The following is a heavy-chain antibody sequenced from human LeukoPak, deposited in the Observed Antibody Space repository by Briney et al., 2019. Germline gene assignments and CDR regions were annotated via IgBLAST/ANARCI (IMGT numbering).Heavy chain of an antibody. CDR2: IRYDGSAK. Sequence: GGSLRLSCAASGFTFSTYGMYWVRQAPGKGLEWVAFIRYDGSAKYYADSVKGRFTISRDNSKNTLYLQMNSLRAEDTAVYYCARDGLNYYYSYYMDVWGKGTTVTVSS. J-gene: IGHJ6*03. CDR1: GFTFSTYG. V-gene: IGHV3-30*02. CDR3: ARDGLNYYYSYYMDV. D-gene: IGHD4/OR15-4a*01.